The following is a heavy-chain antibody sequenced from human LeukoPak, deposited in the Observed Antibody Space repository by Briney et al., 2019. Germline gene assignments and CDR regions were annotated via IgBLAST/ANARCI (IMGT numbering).Heavy chain of an antibody. CDR2: IIPIFGTA. CDR1: GYTFTGYY. Sequence: EASVEVSCKASGYTFTGYYMHWVRQAPGQGLEWMGGIIPIFGTANYAQKFRGRVTITTDESANTAYMGLSSLRSEDTAVYYCARGPGDFYDTDGYYYVPDFWGQGTLVTVSS. J-gene: IGHJ4*02. CDR3: ARGPGDFYDTDGYYYVPDF. V-gene: IGHV1-69*05. D-gene: IGHD3-22*01.